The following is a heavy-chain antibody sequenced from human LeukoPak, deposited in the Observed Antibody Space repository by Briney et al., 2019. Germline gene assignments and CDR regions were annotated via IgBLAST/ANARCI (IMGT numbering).Heavy chain of an antibody. CDR3: ARGAGIVGATRNFDY. Sequence: GESLKISCKGSGYSFTSYWIGWVRQMPGKGLEWMGIIYPGDSDTRYSPSFQGQATISADKSISTAYLQWSSLKASDTAMYYCARGAGIVGATRNFDYWGQGTLVTVSS. V-gene: IGHV5-51*01. CDR1: GYSFTSYW. D-gene: IGHD1-26*01. J-gene: IGHJ4*02. CDR2: IYPGDSDT.